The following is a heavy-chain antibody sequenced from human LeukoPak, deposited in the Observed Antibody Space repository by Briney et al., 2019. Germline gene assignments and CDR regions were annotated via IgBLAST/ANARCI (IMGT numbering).Heavy chain of an antibody. V-gene: IGHV3-23*01. D-gene: IGHD6-13*01. CDR2: ISGSGGST. Sequence: PGGSLRLSCAASGFTFSTYAMSCVRQAPGKGLEWVSDISGSGGSTYYADSVKGRFTVSRDSSKNTLYLQMSSLRADDTAVYYCAKGPRQQLVTRFDNWGQGTLVTVSS. J-gene: IGHJ4*02. CDR1: GFTFSTYA. CDR3: AKGPRQQLVTRFDN.